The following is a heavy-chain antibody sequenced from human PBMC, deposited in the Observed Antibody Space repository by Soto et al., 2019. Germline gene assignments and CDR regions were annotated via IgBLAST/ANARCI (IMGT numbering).Heavy chain of an antibody. CDR3: AREGGTGLDY. Sequence: QVPLVQSGAEVRKPGASVKVSCKASGYIFTTFGIAWVRQAPGQGLEWMGWISDYNGNRNFAQNVRDRVTMTTDTSTNTAHMELRSLRSDDTAVYYCAREGGTGLDYWGQGTLGTVSS. V-gene: IGHV1-18*01. CDR1: GYIFTTFG. D-gene: IGHD1-1*01. J-gene: IGHJ4*02. CDR2: ISDYNGNR.